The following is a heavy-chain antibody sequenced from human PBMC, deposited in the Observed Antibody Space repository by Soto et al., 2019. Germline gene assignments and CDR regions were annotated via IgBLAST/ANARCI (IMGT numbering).Heavy chain of an antibody. V-gene: IGHV4-59*08. CDR3: ARLSHPYGISWYMDY. J-gene: IGHJ4*02. CDR1: GGSISNYY. CDR2: IYSSGST. D-gene: IGHD6-13*01. Sequence: QVQPQASGPGLVKPSETLSLNCTVPGGSISNYYWRWIRQPPGKGLEWIGYIYSSGSTNYNPSLKSRGTISLDTSKNQLSLKLYSVTAADTAVYYCARLSHPYGISWYMDYWGQGTLGTVSS.